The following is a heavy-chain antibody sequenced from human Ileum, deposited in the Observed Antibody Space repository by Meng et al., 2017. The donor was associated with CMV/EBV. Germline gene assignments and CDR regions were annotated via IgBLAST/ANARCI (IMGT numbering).Heavy chain of an antibody. CDR3: ARDIYGSGSYYNIYYYYGMDV. J-gene: IGHJ6*02. CDR2: VKQDESEK. V-gene: IGHV3-7*01. Sequence: GESLKISCAASGFTFSSYWLSWVRQAPGKGLEWVANVKQDESEKYYVDSVMGRFTVSRDNAKNSLYLQMNSLRAEDTAVYYCARDIYGSGSYYNIYYYYGMDVWGQGTTVTVSS. D-gene: IGHD3-10*01. CDR1: GFTFSSYW.